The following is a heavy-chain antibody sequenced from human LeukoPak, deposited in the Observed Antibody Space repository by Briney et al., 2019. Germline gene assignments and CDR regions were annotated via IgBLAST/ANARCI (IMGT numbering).Heavy chain of an antibody. V-gene: IGHV1-46*01. D-gene: IGHD1-26*01. J-gene: IGHJ5*02. Sequence: ASVKVSCKASGYTFTNYYIHWVRQAPGQGLECMGIINPSGGSTSYAQKFQGRVTMTRDMSTSTVYMELSTLRSEDTAVYYCARGGVGATTYVWFDPWGQGTLVTVSS. CDR3: ARGGVGATTYVWFDP. CDR2: INPSGGST. CDR1: GYTFTNYY.